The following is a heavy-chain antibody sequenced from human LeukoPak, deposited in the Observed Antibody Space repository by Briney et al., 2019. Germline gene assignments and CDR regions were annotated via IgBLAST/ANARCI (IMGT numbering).Heavy chain of an antibody. D-gene: IGHD4-17*01. V-gene: IGHV3-21*01. Sequence: GGSLRLSCAASGFTFGAYTINWVRQAPGKGLEWVSCIFSRSESILYADSVKGRFTISRDNAKNSLYLQMNSLRAEDTAVYYCARGGNLDYGDPLPDYWGQGTLVTVSS. CDR2: IFSRSESI. CDR3: ARGGNLDYGDPLPDY. J-gene: IGHJ4*02. CDR1: GFTFGAYT.